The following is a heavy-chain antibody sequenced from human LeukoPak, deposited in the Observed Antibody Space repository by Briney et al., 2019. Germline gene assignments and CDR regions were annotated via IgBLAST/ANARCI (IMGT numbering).Heavy chain of an antibody. J-gene: IGHJ5*01. V-gene: IGHV4-4*07. CDR3: ARDRWELTPAKGWFDS. Sequence: SETLSLTCAVSGDSMTNYYWSWIRQPAGQGLEWIGHIYVSGRTNYNPSFKSRVSVSIDTSKKQFSLNLTSVSAADTAVYFCARDRWELTPAKGWFDSWGQGTLVTVSS. CDR2: IYVSGRT. CDR1: GDSMTNYY. D-gene: IGHD1-26*01.